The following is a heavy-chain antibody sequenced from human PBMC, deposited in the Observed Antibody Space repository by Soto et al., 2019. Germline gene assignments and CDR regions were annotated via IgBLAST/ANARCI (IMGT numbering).Heavy chain of an antibody. CDR3: ARRGIAARPNYGMDV. CDR2: INSDGSST. D-gene: IGHD6-6*01. Sequence: PVGSLRLSCAASGFTFSSYGMHWVRQAPGKGLVWVSRINSDGSSTSYADSVKGRFTISRDNAKNTLYLQMNSLRAEDTAVYYCARRGIAARPNYGMDVWGQGTTVTVSS. V-gene: IGHV3-74*01. J-gene: IGHJ6*02. CDR1: GFTFSSYG.